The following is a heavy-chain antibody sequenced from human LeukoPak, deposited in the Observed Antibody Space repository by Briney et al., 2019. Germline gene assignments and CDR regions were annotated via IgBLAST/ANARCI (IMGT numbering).Heavy chain of an antibody. CDR2: ISSNGGST. D-gene: IGHD3-10*01. V-gene: IGHV3-64*01. CDR3: ARQVWFGELSP. J-gene: IGHJ4*02. CDR1: GFTFSSYG. Sequence: GGSLRLSCAASGFTFSSYGMNWVRQAPGKGLEYVSAISSNGGSTYYANSVKGRFTISRDNSKNTLYLQMGSLRAEDMAVYYCARQVWFGELSPWGQGTLVTVSS.